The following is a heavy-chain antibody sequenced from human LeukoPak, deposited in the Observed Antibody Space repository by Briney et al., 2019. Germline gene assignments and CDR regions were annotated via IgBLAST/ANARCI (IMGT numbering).Heavy chain of an antibody. V-gene: IGHV4-59*01. D-gene: IGHD3-10*01. Sequence: SETLSLTCNVSGASITRDYWTWIRQSPGKGLEWIGNIYFTGITHYNPSLRSRVTISLDTSKSQFSLKLTSVTAADTAFYYCARVSKDFHGSGDVWGQGTMFIGSS. CDR1: GASITRDY. J-gene: IGHJ3*01. CDR3: ARVSKDFHGSGDV. CDR2: IYFTGIT.